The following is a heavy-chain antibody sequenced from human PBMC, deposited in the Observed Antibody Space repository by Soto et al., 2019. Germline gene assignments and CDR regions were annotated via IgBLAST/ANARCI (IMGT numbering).Heavy chain of an antibody. CDR2: IKQDGSEK. CDR3: ARDQPAYCGGDCYWSPFDY. J-gene: IGHJ4*02. CDR1: GSTFSSYW. V-gene: IGHV3-7*03. Sequence: GGSLRLSCAASGSTFSSYWMSWVRQAPGKGLEWVANIKQDGSEKYYVDSVKGRFTISRDNAKNSLYLQMNSLRAEDTAVYYCARDQPAYCGGDCYWSPFDYWGQGTLVTVSS. D-gene: IGHD2-21*02.